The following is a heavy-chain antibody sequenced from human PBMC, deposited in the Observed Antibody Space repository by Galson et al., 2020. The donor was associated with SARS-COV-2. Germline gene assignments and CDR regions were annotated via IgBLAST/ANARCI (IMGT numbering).Heavy chain of an antibody. Sequence: GESLKISCAASGFTFSSYAMHWVRQAPGKGLEWVAVISYDGSTKYYADSVKGRFTISRDNSKNTLYLQMNSLRAEDTAVYYCARALTLLNYYGMDVWGQGTTVTVSS. J-gene: IGHJ6*02. CDR1: GFTFSSYA. CDR2: ISYDGSTK. CDR3: ARALTLLNYYGMDV. V-gene: IGHV3-30*04.